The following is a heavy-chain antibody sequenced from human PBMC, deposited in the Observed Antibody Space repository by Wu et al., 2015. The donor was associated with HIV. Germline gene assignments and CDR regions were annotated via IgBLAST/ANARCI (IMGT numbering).Heavy chain of an antibody. D-gene: IGHD1-26*01. CDR1: GANFKKYT. CDR3: VSHSGSHPKGFDL. J-gene: IGHJ3*01. Sequence: QVQLVQSGAEVKKPGSSVRVSCKASGANFKKYTINWARQAPGQGLEWVGGIVPILEIPDYAEKFQGRVTIYTDESATTGYMELNTLRFEDTAIYYCVSHSGSHPKGFDLWGQGTLVLVSS. CDR2: IVPILEIP. V-gene: IGHV1-69*05.